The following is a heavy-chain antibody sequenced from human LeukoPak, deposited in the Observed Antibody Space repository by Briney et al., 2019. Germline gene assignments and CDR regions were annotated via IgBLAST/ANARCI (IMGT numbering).Heavy chain of an antibody. CDR3: ARARDVNSGWHATDY. Sequence: GGSLRLSCAASGFTFSSYSMNWVRQAPGKGLEWVSYISSSSSTIYYADSVKGRFTISRDNAKNSLYLQMNSLRAEDTAVYYCARARDVNSGWHATDYWGQGTLVTVSS. J-gene: IGHJ4*02. V-gene: IGHV3-48*01. D-gene: IGHD6-19*01. CDR2: ISSSSSTI. CDR1: GFTFSSYS.